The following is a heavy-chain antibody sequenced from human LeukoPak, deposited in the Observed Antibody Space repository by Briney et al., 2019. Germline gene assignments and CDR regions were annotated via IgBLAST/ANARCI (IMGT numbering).Heavy chain of an antibody. CDR1: GFTFTTYG. Sequence: GASVKVSCKASGFTFTTYGITWVRQAPGQGLEWMGWISAYNGNTNYAQKLQGRVTMTTDTSTSTAYMELRSLRSDDTAVYYCARRVPVTTFVLEHGGEGPLVTVSS. D-gene: IGHD1/OR15-1a*01. CDR3: ARRVPVTTFVLEH. CDR2: ISAYNGNT. V-gene: IGHV1-18*01. J-gene: IGHJ4*02.